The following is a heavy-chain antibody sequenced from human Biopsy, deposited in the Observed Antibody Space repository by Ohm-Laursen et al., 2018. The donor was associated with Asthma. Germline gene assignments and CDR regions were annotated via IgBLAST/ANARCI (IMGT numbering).Heavy chain of an antibody. V-gene: IGHV1-69*13. CDR1: GGTFNTYV. J-gene: IGHJ4*02. CDR2: INSVFGTT. D-gene: IGHD2-2*01. Sequence: ASVKVSCKSLGGTFNTYVIGWVRQAPGQGLEWMGGINSVFGTTTYPQKFQDRVTITVDDSTSTVYMELSSLRSEDTAVYYCARKGGSCISRTCYSLDFWGQGTLVTVSS. CDR3: ARKGGSCISRTCYSLDF.